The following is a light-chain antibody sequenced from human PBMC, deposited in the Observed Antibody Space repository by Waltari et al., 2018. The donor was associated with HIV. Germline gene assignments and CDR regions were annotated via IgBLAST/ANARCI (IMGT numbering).Light chain of an antibody. CDR3: QHYGNSRYT. Sequence: DIVLTQSPDTLSLSPGEGATLSCSASQSVSNGYVAWYQQRPGQAPRLLISGTSARATDIPDTFSGSGSGTDFTLSISRLDPEDFAVYYCQHYGNSRYTFGQGTKLEIK. J-gene: IGKJ2*01. CDR2: GTS. CDR1: QSVSNGY. V-gene: IGKV3-20*01.